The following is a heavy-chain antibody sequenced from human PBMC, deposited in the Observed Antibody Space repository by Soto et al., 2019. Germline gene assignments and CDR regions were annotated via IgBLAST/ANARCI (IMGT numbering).Heavy chain of an antibody. D-gene: IGHD6-19*01. V-gene: IGHV2-5*02. CDR3: VHLRSGWHPNWIDP. CDR2: IYWDEDI. CDR1: GFSLNTNREA. Sequence: QITLKESGPTLVKPTQTLTLTCTFSGFSLNTNREAVGWIRQSPGKDLEWLGLIYWDEDIPYSPYLRSRPTITKHTSNNQVVLTMSNMDPVDTGSYICVHLRSGWHPNWIDPWGQGILVTVSS. J-gene: IGHJ5*02.